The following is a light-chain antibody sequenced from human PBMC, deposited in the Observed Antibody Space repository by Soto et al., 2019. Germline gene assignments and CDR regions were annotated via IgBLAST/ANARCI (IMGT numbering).Light chain of an antibody. V-gene: IGKV3-11*01. CDR3: QQRELT. Sequence: EIGLTQSPATLSLSPGERATLSCRASQSVSSYLAWYQQKPGQAPRLLIYDASNTATGIPARFSGSGSGTDFPLTISSLETEDFAVYYCQQRELTFGGGTKVEIK. J-gene: IGKJ4*01. CDR2: DAS. CDR1: QSVSSY.